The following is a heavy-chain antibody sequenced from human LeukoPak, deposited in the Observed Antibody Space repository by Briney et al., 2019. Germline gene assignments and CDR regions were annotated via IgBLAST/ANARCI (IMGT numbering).Heavy chain of an antibody. J-gene: IGHJ4*02. CDR1: GFTFSSSW. D-gene: IGHD4-17*01. CDR3: ASGDVFNY. CDR2: INQDGRVK. Sequence: GGSLRLSCADSGFTFSSSWMTWVRQAPGKGLEWVANINQDGRVKNYVESMKGRFTISRDKDKNSLFLQMNSLRAEDTAVYFCASGDVFNYWGQGTLVTVSS. V-gene: IGHV3-7*01.